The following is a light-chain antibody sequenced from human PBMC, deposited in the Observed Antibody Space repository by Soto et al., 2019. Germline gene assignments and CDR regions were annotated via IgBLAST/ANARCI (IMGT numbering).Light chain of an antibody. CDR1: QTLGTS. Sequence: EIGMTQSPATLSVSPGDRAALSCRASQTLGTSLAWYQQKTGQAPRLLIYGASARATGVPARFSGGGSGTEFTLTISTLQSEDLAVYYCEQYKDWPPTFGGGTKVEIK. CDR2: GAS. J-gene: IGKJ4*01. V-gene: IGKV3-15*01. CDR3: EQYKDWPPT.